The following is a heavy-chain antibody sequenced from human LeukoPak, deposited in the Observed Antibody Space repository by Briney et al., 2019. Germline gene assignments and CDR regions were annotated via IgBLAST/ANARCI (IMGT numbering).Heavy chain of an antibody. V-gene: IGHV1-69*13. CDR1: GYTFTSYA. Sequence: GASVKVSCKASGYTFTSYAMHWVRQAPGQGLEWMGGIIPIFGTANYAQKFQGRVTITADESTSTAYMELSSLRSEDTAVYYCAREDYYDSSGYYLAFDYWGQGTLVTVSS. D-gene: IGHD3-22*01. J-gene: IGHJ4*02. CDR2: IIPIFGTA. CDR3: AREDYYDSSGYYLAFDY.